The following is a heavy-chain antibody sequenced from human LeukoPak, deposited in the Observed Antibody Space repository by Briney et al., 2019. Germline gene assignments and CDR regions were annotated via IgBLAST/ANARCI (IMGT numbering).Heavy chain of an antibody. J-gene: IGHJ4*02. Sequence: ASVKVSCKASGYTFTNYGIFWVRQAPGQGLEWMGWISAYSGNTDYAQKLQGRVTMTTETSTSTAYMELESLRSDDTAVYYCAISQGSYYDTSGYLGGDYWGQGTLVTVS. CDR2: ISAYSGNT. D-gene: IGHD3-22*01. CDR3: AISQGSYYDTSGYLGGDY. V-gene: IGHV1-18*01. CDR1: GYTFTNYG.